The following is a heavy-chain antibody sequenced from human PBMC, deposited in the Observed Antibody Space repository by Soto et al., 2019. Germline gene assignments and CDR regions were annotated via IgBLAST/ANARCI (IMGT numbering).Heavy chain of an antibody. CDR1: GGYISSYY. Sequence: SETLSLTCPVSGGYISSYYWSWIRQPPGKGLEWIGYIYYSGSTNYNPSLRSRVSVSIDSSKNQFYLNLNSVTAADTAIYYCARVRQGCSANNCYFDPWGQGTQVTVSS. D-gene: IGHD1-1*01. J-gene: IGHJ5*01. CDR2: IYYSGST. V-gene: IGHV4-59*12. CDR3: ARVRQGCSANNCYFDP.